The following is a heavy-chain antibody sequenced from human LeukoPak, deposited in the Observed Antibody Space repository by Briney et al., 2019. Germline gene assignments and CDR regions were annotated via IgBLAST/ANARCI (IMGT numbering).Heavy chain of an antibody. CDR2: MNPNSGNT. V-gene: IGHV1-8*01. Sequence: ASVKVSCKASGYTFTSYDINWVRQAAGQGLEWMGWMNPNSGNTDYAQKFQGRVTMTRNTSISTAYMELSSLRAEDTGVYYCARIGYYYDSSHWGQGTLVTVSS. J-gene: IGHJ4*02. CDR1: GYTFTSYD. D-gene: IGHD3-22*01. CDR3: ARIGYYYDSSH.